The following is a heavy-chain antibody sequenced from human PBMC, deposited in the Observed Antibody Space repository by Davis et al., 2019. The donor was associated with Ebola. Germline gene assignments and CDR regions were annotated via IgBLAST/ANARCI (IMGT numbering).Heavy chain of an antibody. D-gene: IGHD1/OR15-1a*01. CDR1: GGFIGGGDYL. CDR2: FFYGGST. CDR3: TTISRGEQKYFFDL. Sequence: PSETLSLTFTLSGGFIGGGDYLWGWVRQPPGKELEWIGNFFYGGSTYYNPSLKSRATISVDTSKKQFSLKLTSVTAADTAVYYCTTISRGEQKYFFDLWGQGTLVTVSS. V-gene: IGHV4-39*01. J-gene: IGHJ4*02.